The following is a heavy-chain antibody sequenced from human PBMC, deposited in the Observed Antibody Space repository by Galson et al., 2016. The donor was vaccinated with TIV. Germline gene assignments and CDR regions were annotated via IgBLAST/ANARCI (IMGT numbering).Heavy chain of an antibody. Sequence: QSGAEVKKPGASVKVSCKPSGYSFTSYGISWVRQVPGQGFEWMGWISAANGNTKYTEKFQGRVTMTRDISTTTAYMELRSLRSDDTAVYYCAKRRNYGGDALESWGQGTMVTVSS. CDR2: ISAANGNT. CDR3: AKRRNYGGDALES. CDR1: GYSFTSYG. D-gene: IGHD4-23*01. J-gene: IGHJ3*02. V-gene: IGHV1-18*01.